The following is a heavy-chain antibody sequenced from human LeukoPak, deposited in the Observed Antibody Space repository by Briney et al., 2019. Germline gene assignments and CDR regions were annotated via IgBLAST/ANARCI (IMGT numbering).Heavy chain of an antibody. J-gene: IGHJ3*02. Sequence: SETLSLTCTVSGDSISSGDYYRSWIRQPAGKGLEWIGRISSSGSTNYNPSLKSRVTISVDTSKNQFSLKLSSVTAADAAVYFCARGPYSYDSSGAFDIWGQGTMVTVSS. CDR1: GDSISSGDYY. CDR2: ISSSGST. V-gene: IGHV4-61*02. D-gene: IGHD3-22*01. CDR3: ARGPYSYDSSGAFDI.